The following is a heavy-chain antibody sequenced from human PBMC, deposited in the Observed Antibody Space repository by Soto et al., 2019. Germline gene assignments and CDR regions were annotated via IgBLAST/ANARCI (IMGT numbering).Heavy chain of an antibody. D-gene: IGHD3-10*01. Sequence: QVQLQESGPGRLKPSQTLSLTSTVSVGSISRGDYYWSWIRQPPGKGLEWIGYIYYSGSTYYNPSLKSRVTISVDTSKNQFSLKLSSVTAADTAVYYCARVGGFGATTIDYWGQGTLVTVSS. CDR1: VGSISRGDYY. CDR3: ARVGGFGATTIDY. V-gene: IGHV4-30-4*01. CDR2: IYYSGST. J-gene: IGHJ4*02.